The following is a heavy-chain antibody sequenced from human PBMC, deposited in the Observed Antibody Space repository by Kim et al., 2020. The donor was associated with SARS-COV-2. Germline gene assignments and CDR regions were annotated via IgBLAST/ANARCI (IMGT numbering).Heavy chain of an antibody. J-gene: IGHJ4*02. D-gene: IGHD1-1*01. CDR3: TRDQLQLERGWDY. CDR2: IRSKAYGGTT. CDR1: GFTFGDYA. V-gene: IGHV3-49*03. Sequence: GGSLRLSCTASGFTFGDYAMSWFRQAPGKGLEWVGFIRSKAYGGTTEYAASVKGRFTISRDDSKSIAHLQMNSLKTEDTAVYYCTRDQLQLERGWDYWGQGTLVTVSS.